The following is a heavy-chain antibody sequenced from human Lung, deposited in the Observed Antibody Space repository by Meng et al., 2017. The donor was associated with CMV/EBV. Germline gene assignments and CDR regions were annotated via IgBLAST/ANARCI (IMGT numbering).Heavy chain of an antibody. D-gene: IGHD3-3*01. CDR3: ARAYPRSSAFGVVFDY. J-gene: IGHJ4*02. Sequence: SRFPFRSYVMHWVRPAPGKGLEWVAVISYDGTHKYYADSVKGRFTISRDNSKNTLYLQMNSLRTEDTAVYFCARAYPRSSAFGVVFDYWGQGTLVTVSS. V-gene: IGHV3-30*04. CDR2: ISYDGTHK. CDR1: RFPFRSYV.